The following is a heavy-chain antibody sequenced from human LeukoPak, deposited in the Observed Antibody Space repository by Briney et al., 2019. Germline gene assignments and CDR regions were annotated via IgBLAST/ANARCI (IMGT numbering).Heavy chain of an antibody. CDR2: IYHSGST. Sequence: PSGTLSLTSAVSGGSISSSNWWSWVRQPPGKGLEWIGEIYHSGSTNYNPSLKSRVTISVDKSKNQFSLKLSSVTAADTAVYYWARVVRQQLPHKLDYYYGMDVWGKGTTVTVSS. V-gene: IGHV4-4*02. CDR3: ARVVRQQLPHKLDYYYGMDV. J-gene: IGHJ6*04. CDR1: GGSISSSNW. D-gene: IGHD6-13*01.